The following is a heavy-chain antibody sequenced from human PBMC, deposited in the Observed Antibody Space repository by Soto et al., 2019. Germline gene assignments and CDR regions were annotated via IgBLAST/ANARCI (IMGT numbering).Heavy chain of an antibody. J-gene: IGHJ4*02. Sequence: QVRLVQSGAEVKKPGSSVRVSCRTSGVTFDNHAISWVRQAPGQGLEWMGAIIPILGTPTYAQKFQDRVTIFADKSTNTAHMELTYVELEDTAMYYCTTEKDIVVVTLLRLDYGGQGSLVTVSP. V-gene: IGHV1-69*06. CDR2: IIPILGTP. CDR1: GVTFDNHA. CDR3: TTEKDIVVVTLLRLDY. D-gene: IGHD2-21*02.